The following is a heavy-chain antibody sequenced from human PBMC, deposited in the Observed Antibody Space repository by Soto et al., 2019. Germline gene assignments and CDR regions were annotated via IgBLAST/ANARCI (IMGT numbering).Heavy chain of an antibody. CDR1: GGSISSGDYY. CDR2: IYHSGST. J-gene: IGHJ6*02. V-gene: IGHV4-30-4*01. D-gene: IGHD2-2*01. CDR3: ARLLGYCSSTSCSPHYYYGMDV. Sequence: SETLSLTCTVSGGSISSGDYYWSWIRQPPGKGLEWIGYIYHSGSTYYNPSLKSRVTISVDTSKNQFSLKLSSVTAADTAVYYCARLLGYCSSTSCSPHYYYGMDVWGQGTTVTVSS.